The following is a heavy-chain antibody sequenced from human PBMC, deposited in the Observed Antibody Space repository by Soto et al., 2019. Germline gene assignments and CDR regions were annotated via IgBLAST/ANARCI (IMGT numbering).Heavy chain of an antibody. V-gene: IGHV3-30*18. Sequence: GGSLRLSCAASGFTFSSYGMHWVRQAPGKGLEWVAVISYDGSNKYYADSVKGRFTISRDNSKNTLYLQMNSLRAEDTAVYYCAKEDRQWLVAEKFDPWGQGTLVTVSS. D-gene: IGHD6-19*01. CDR2: ISYDGSNK. CDR3: AKEDRQWLVAEKFDP. CDR1: GFTFSSYG. J-gene: IGHJ5*02.